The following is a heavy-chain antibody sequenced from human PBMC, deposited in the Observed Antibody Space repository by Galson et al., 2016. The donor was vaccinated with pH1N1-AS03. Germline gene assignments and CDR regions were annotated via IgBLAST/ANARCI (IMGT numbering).Heavy chain of an antibody. CDR3: TKDLVPGGADV. V-gene: IGHV3-23*01. CDR1: GFTFSSYA. Sequence: SLRLSCAASGFTFSSYAMSWVRQAPGKGLEWVSAVSGSGGSTYYADSVKGRFTISRDKDKNSLYLEMNNLRTEDTALYYCTKDLVPGGADVWGQGTTVTVSS. D-gene: IGHD3-16*01. CDR2: VSGSGGST. J-gene: IGHJ6*02.